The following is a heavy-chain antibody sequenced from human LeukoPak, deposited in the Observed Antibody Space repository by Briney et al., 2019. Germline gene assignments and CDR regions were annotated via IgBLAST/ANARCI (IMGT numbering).Heavy chain of an antibody. CDR3: AKQTGSGLFILP. D-gene: IGHD3/OR15-3a*01. J-gene: IGHJ4*02. V-gene: IGHV3-7*01. Sequence: GGSLRLSCTASGFTFTNAWMSWVRQAPGKGLEWVANIKQDGNEKYYVDSVKGRFTISRDNAKSSLYLQMNSLRADDTAVYYCAKQTGSGLFILPGGQGTLVTVSS. CDR2: IKQDGNEK. CDR1: GFTFTNAW.